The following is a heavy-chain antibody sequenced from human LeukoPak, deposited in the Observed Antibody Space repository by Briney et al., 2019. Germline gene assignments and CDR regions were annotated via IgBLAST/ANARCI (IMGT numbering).Heavy chain of an antibody. V-gene: IGHV4-34*01. Sequence: SETLSLTCAVYGGSFGGYYWSWIRQPPGKGLEWIGEINHSGSTNYNPSLKSRVTISVDTSKNQFSLKLSYVTTADTAVYYCARDEDNSGRYYYYMDVWGKGTTVTVSS. CDR1: GGSFGGYY. CDR2: INHSGST. J-gene: IGHJ6*03. D-gene: IGHD3-22*01. CDR3: ARDEDNSGRYYYYMDV.